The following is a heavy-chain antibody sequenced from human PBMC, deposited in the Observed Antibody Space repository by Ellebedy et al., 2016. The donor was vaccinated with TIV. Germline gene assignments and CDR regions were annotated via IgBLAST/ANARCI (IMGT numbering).Heavy chain of an antibody. J-gene: IGHJ6*02. CDR2: IIPILGRP. D-gene: IGHD3-10*01. V-gene: IGHV1-69*04. CDR3: ARGFDGSGSYYYYGMDV. CDR1: GGTFSSYG. Sequence: ASVKVSCKASGGTFSSYGINWVRQAPGQGLEWMGRIIPILGRPDYARNFLGRATIYADKSTGTPYLELSSLRSGDTAVYYCARGFDGSGSYYYYGMDVWGQGTTVTVSS.